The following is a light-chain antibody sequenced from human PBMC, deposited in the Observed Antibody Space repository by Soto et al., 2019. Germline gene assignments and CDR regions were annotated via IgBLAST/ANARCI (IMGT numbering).Light chain of an antibody. CDR2: EVS. V-gene: IGLV2-14*01. Sequence: QSALTQPASVSGSPGQSITISCTGTSSDVGIYNYVSWYQQHPGKAPKLMIYEVSYRPSGVSNRFSGSKSGNTASLTISGLQAEDEADYYCSSYTSSSTEVFGTGTKLTVL. CDR1: SSDVGIYNY. CDR3: SSYTSSSTEV. J-gene: IGLJ1*01.